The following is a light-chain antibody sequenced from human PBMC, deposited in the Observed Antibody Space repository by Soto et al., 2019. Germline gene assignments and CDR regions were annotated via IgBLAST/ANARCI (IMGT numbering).Light chain of an antibody. Sequence: QSVLTQPASVSGSPGQSITISCTGTSSDVGGYNYVSWYQQHPGKAPKLMIYDVSKRPSGVPDRFSGSKSGNTASLTISGLQAEDEADYYCCSYAGSYTYVFATGTKVTVL. V-gene: IGLV2-11*01. CDR1: SSDVGGYNY. J-gene: IGLJ1*01. CDR2: DVS. CDR3: CSYAGSYTYV.